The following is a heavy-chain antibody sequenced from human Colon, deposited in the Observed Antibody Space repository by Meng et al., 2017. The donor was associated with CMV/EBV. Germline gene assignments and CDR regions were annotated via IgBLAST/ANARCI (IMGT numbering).Heavy chain of an antibody. V-gene: IGHV4-59*01. CDR3: ARGDPGGSYYGLNYCYGMDV. CDR2: IYYSGST. Sequence: SESLSLTCTVSGGSISSYYWSWIRQPPGKGLEWIGYIYYSGSTNYNPSLKSRVTISVDTSKNQFSLKLSSVTAADTAVYYCARGDPGGSYYGLNYCYGMDVWGQGTTVTVSS. CDR1: GGSISSYY. J-gene: IGHJ6*02. D-gene: IGHD1-26*01.